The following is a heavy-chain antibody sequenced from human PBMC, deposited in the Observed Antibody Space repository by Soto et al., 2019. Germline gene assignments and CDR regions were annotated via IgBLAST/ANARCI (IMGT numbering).Heavy chain of an antibody. D-gene: IGHD3-22*01. CDR1: GGSFSGYY. J-gene: IGHJ4*02. CDR3: ARVRPYYYDSSGYYYD. CDR2: INHSGST. V-gene: IGHV4-34*01. Sequence: PSETLSLTCAVYGGSFSGYYWSWIRQPPGKGLEWIGEINHSGSTNYNPSLKSRVTISVDTSKNQFSLKLSSVTAADTAVYYCARVRPYYYDSSGYYYDWGQGTLVTVSS.